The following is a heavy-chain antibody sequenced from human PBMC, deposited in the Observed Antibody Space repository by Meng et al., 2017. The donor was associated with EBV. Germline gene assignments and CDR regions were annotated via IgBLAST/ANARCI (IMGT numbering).Heavy chain of an antibody. D-gene: IGHD1-26*01. CDR2: ISGSGGST. Sequence: VVSGGGWVRPGGSLRLSCAASGFTFSSYAKSWVRQAPGKGLEWVSAISGSGGSTYYADSVKGRFTISRDNSKNTLYLQMNSLRAEDTAVYYCAKVNQLLGGNDYWGQGTLVTVSS. CDR1: GFTFSSYA. CDR3: AKVNQLLGGNDY. J-gene: IGHJ4*02. V-gene: IGHV3-23*04.